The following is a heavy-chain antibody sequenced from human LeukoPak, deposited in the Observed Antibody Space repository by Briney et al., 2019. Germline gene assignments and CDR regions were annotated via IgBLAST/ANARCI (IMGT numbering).Heavy chain of an antibody. CDR2: VNPYSGRT. Sequence: GASVTVSCTASGYTFTGSSMHWVRQGHGQGLGWVGWVNPYSGRTKYAQESQRRLTMTRDTSISTAYMELSRLRPDGTAVYYCAWGSPIVVYGMYVWGQGTTVPVTS. V-gene: IGHV1-2*02. J-gene: IGHJ6*02. CDR3: AWGSPIVVYGMYV. D-gene: IGHD2-15*01. CDR1: GYTFTGSS.